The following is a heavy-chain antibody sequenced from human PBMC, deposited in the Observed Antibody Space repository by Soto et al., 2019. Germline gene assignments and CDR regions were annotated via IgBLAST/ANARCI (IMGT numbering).Heavy chain of an antibody. V-gene: IGHV3-30*04. CDR3: AKGGSFDI. CDR1: GNIFSHYA. D-gene: IGHD3-16*01. Sequence: GGSLRLSWAASGNIFSHYAMHWVRQAPGKGLEWVAAISYDGNYKNYADSMKGRFTISRDNSKNTLYLQMNSLRAEDTAVYYCAKGGSFDIWGQGTLVTVSS. J-gene: IGHJ4*02. CDR2: ISYDGNYK.